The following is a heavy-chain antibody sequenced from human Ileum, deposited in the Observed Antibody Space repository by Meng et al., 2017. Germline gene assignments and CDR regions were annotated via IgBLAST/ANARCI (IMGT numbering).Heavy chain of an antibody. D-gene: IGHD3-9*01. V-gene: IGHV6-1*01. CDR1: GESVPRKDAT. CDR3: ARLVGNSWLPD. CDR2: TFYRAKWIS. J-gene: IGHJ4*02. Sequence: GLVHPSHPPPPSCDHSGESVPRKDATWTWIRQSPSRGLEWLGRTFYRAKWISDYAVSLESRITINPDTSKNHFTLQLNSVSPEDTAIYYCARLVGNSWLPDWGQGTLVTVSS.